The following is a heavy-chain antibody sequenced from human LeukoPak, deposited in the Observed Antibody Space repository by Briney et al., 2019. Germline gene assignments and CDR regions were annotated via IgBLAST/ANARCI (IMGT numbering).Heavy chain of an antibody. J-gene: IGHJ5*02. CDR1: GGSFSGYY. D-gene: IGHD6-19*01. CDR2: IYTSGSA. Sequence: PSETLSLTCAVYGGSFSGYYWSWIRQPAGKGLEWIGRIYTSGSANYNPSLKSRVTMSVDTSKNQFSLKLSSVTAADTAVYYCARDDSSGCRAWGQGTLVTVSS. CDR3: ARDDSSGCRA. V-gene: IGHV4-4*07.